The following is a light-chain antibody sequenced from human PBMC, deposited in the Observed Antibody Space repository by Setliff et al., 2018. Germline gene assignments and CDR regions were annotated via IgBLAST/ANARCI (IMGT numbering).Light chain of an antibody. CDR1: SSDVGSYDL. Sequence: ALTQPASVSGSPGQSITISCSGTSSDVGSYDLVSWYQQHPDKAPQLIIYAVSDRPSGVSNRFSGSKSGNTASLTISGLQTEDEADYYCNAYTSGSTDVFGTGTKVTVL. J-gene: IGLJ1*01. CDR3: NAYTSGSTDV. V-gene: IGLV2-14*03. CDR2: AVS.